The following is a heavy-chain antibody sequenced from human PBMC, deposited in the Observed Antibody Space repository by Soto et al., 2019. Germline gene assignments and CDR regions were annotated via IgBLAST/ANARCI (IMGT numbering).Heavy chain of an antibody. J-gene: IGHJ6*02. CDR1: GGSISSGGYY. CDR3: ARVLRTYTVTTYYYYGMDV. Sequence: QVQLQESGPGLVKPSQTLSLTCTVSGGSISSGGYYWSWIRQHPGKGLEWIGDIYYSGSTFYNPSLKSRVTISVDTSKHQFSLKLSSVTAADTAVYYCARVLRTYTVTTYYYYGMDVWGQGTTVTVSS. CDR2: IYYSGST. D-gene: IGHD4-4*01. V-gene: IGHV4-31*03.